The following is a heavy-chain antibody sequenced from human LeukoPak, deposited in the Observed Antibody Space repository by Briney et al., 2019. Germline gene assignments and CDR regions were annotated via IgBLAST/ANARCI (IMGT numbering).Heavy chain of an antibody. V-gene: IGHV3-23*01. J-gene: IGHJ4*02. CDR3: AKDSNGDYYDSSGYYLFHY. Sequence: GGSLRLSCAASGFTVSSNYMSWVRQAPGKGLEWVSTISGSGGSTYYADSGKGRFTISRDNSKNTLYLHMQSLRAEDTAVYYCAKDSNGDYYDSSGYYLFHYWGQGTLVTVSS. CDR1: GFTVSSNY. D-gene: IGHD3-22*01. CDR2: ISGSGGST.